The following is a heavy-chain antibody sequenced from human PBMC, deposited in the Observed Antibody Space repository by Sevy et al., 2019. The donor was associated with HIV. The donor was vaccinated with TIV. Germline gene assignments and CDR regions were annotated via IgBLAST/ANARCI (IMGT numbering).Heavy chain of an antibody. Sequence: SETLSLTCAVYGGSFSGYYWSWIRQSPGKGLEWIGESDHSGSASYNPSLKSRVTISLDTSKNQFCLMLSSVTAADTAMYFCAGASLLGSYSWFDPLGQGTLVTVSS. V-gene: IGHV4-34*01. CDR1: GGSFSGYY. CDR2: SDHSGSA. D-gene: IGHD3-10*01. CDR3: AGASLLGSYSWFDP. J-gene: IGHJ5*02.